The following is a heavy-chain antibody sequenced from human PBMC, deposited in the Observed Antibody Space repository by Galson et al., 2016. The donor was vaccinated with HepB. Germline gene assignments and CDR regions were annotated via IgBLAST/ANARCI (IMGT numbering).Heavy chain of an antibody. CDR2: IYYSGST. D-gene: IGHD3-10*01. CDR3: ARGGRGRSGSGTTSYYYYAMDV. V-gene: IGHV4-31*11. CDR1: GGSISSGGYS. Sequence: TLSLTCAVSGGSISSGGYSWSWIRQHPGKGLEWIGYIYYSGSTYYNPSLMSRLTISLDTSKNQFSLNLSSVTAADTAVYYCARGGRGRSGSGTTSYYYYAMDVWGQGTTVTVSS. J-gene: IGHJ6*02.